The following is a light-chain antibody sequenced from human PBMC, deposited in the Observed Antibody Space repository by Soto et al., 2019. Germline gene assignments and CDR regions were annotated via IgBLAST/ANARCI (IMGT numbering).Light chain of an antibody. CDR1: QSVSSSY. J-gene: IGKJ4*01. CDR3: QQYGRSPPFT. V-gene: IGKV3-20*01. Sequence: EIVLTQSPGTLSLSPGERATLSCRASQSVSSSYLAWYQHKPGQAPRLLIYGASSRATGIPDRFSGSGSGTDFTLTIGRLEPEDFAVYSRQQYGRSPPFTFGGGTNVEIK. CDR2: GAS.